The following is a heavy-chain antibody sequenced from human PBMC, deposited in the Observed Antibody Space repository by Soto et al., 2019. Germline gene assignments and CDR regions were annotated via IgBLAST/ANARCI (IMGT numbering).Heavy chain of an antibody. CDR1: GGSFSGYY. CDR2: INHSGST. Sequence: SETLSLTCAVYGGSFSGYYWSWIRQPPGKGLEWIGEINHSGSTNYNPSLKSRVTISVDTPKNQFSLKLSSMTAADTAVYYCARGGSGYGSGSYSYYYGMDVWGQGTTVTVSS. D-gene: IGHD3-10*01. CDR3: ARGGSGYGSGSYSYYYGMDV. V-gene: IGHV4-34*01. J-gene: IGHJ6*02.